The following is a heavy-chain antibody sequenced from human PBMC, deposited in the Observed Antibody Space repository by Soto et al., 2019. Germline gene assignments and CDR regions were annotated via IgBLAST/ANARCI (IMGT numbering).Heavy chain of an antibody. CDR2: TSGSGGST. CDR3: AKDGGIEVAEHFDY. CDR1: GFTFSSYA. D-gene: IGHD6-19*01. Sequence: PGGSLRLSCAASGFTFSSYAMSWVRQAPGKGLEWVSATSGSGGSTYYADSVKGRFTISRDNSKSTLYLQMNSLRAEDTAVYYCAKDGGIEVAEHFDYWGQGTLVTVSS. J-gene: IGHJ4*02. V-gene: IGHV3-23*01.